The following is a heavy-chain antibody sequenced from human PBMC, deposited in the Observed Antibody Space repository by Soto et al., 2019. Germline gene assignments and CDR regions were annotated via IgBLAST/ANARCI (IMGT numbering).Heavy chain of an antibody. J-gene: IGHJ4*02. D-gene: IGHD6-13*01. CDR3: AKDQGSSWYEIDY. Sequence: EVQLLESGGGLVQPGGSLRLSCAASGFTFSNYAVTWVRQAPGKGLEWVSTISGSGGSTYYADSVKGRFTISRDNSKNTLYMQMNGLRAEDTAVYYCAKDQGSSWYEIDYGGQGALGTVSS. V-gene: IGHV3-23*01. CDR2: ISGSGGST. CDR1: GFTFSNYA.